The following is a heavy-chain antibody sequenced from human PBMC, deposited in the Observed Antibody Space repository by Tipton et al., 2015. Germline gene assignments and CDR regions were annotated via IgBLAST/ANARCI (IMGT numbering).Heavy chain of an antibody. CDR2: ISGSGGST. V-gene: IGHV3-23*01. J-gene: IGHJ5*02. Sequence: SLRLSCAASGFSFSDYAMAWVRQAPGKGLLWVSGISGSGGSTYYADSVKGRFTISRDNSKNTLYLQMNSLRAEDTAVYYCAKDGARYDYVWGSSRPRWLDPWGQGTLVTVSS. CDR1: GFSFSDYA. D-gene: IGHD3-16*01. CDR3: AKDGARYDYVWGSSRPRWLDP.